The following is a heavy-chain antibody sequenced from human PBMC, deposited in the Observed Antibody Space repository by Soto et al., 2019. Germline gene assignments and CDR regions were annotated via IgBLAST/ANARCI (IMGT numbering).Heavy chain of an antibody. V-gene: IGHV1-69*02. D-gene: IGHD3-10*01. CDR1: GGNFSSYT. CDR2: IIPILGIA. CDR3: ARPAYGSGSYYNDYYFDY. Sequence: QVQLVQSGAEVKKPGSSVKVSCKASGGNFSSYTISWVRQAPGQGIEWMGRIIPILGIANYAQKFQGRVTITADKSTSTAYMELRSLISEDTAVYYCARPAYGSGSYYNDYYFDYWGQGTLVTVSS. J-gene: IGHJ4*02.